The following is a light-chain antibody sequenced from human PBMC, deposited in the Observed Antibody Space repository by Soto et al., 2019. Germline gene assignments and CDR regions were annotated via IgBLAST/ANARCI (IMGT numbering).Light chain of an antibody. CDR3: SSYTSSSTLV. V-gene: IGLV2-14*01. J-gene: IGLJ1*01. CDR1: SSDVGGYNY. Sequence: QSVLTQPASVSRSPGHSLTISCTRTSSDVGGYNYVSWYQQHPGKAPKLVIYDVSNRPSGVSNRFSGSKSGNTASLTISGLQAEDEADYYCSSYTSSSTLVFGTGTKVTVL. CDR2: DVS.